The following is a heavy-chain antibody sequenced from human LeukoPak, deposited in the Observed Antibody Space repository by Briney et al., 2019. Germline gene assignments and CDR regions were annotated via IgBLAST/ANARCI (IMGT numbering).Heavy chain of an antibody. CDR1: GFTFSSYS. Sequence: GGSLRLSCAASGFTFSSYSMNWVRQAPGKGLEWVSSISSSSSYIYYADSVKGRFTISRDNSKNTLYLQMNSLRAEDTAVYYCAKDHGVLRFLEWPDQWGQGTLVTVSS. V-gene: IGHV3-21*04. J-gene: IGHJ4*02. CDR2: ISSSSSYI. D-gene: IGHD3-3*01. CDR3: AKDHGVLRFLEWPDQ.